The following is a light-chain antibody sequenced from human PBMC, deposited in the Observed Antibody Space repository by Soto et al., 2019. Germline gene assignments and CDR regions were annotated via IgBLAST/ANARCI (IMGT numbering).Light chain of an antibody. Sequence: DIQMTQSPSTLSASVGDRVTITCRASQSISSWSAWYQQKPGKAPKLLIYDASSLESGVPSRFSGSGSGTEFSLTISSLQPDDFATYYCQQYNSYSRWTFGQGTKVEIK. CDR2: DAS. J-gene: IGKJ1*01. CDR3: QQYNSYSRWT. V-gene: IGKV1-5*01. CDR1: QSISSW.